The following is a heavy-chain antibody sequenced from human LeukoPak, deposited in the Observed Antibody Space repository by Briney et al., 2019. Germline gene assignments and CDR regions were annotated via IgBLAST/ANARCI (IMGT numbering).Heavy chain of an antibody. D-gene: IGHD2-8*02. CDR1: GYTFSSYY. Sequence: ASVKVSCKASGYTFSSYYMVWVRQAPEQGLEWMGIINLSDGNTVHAQKFQGRVTMTEDTSTDTAYMELSSLRSEDTAVYYCATAGFDYWGQGTLVTVSS. J-gene: IGHJ4*02. CDR3: ATAGFDY. V-gene: IGHV1-46*01. CDR2: INLSDGNT.